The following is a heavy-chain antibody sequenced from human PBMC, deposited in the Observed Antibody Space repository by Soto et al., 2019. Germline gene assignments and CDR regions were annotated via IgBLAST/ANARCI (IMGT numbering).Heavy chain of an antibody. CDR3: ARVGMATIKSGYYYYGMDV. CDR1: GGTFSSYA. CDR2: IIPIFGTA. Sequence: SVKVSCKASGGTFSSYAISWVRQAPGQGLEWMGGIIPIFGTANYAQKFQGRVTITADESTSTAYMELSSLRSEDTAVYYCARVGMATIKSGYYYYGMDVWGQGTTVTVS. J-gene: IGHJ6*02. D-gene: IGHD5-12*01. V-gene: IGHV1-69*13.